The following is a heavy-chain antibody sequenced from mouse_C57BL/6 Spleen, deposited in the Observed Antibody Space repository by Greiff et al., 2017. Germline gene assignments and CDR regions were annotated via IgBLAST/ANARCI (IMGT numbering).Heavy chain of an antibody. CDR2: INPNYGTT. D-gene: IGHD1-1*01. CDR3: ARSYYPYWYFDV. CDR1: GYSFTDYN. V-gene: IGHV1-39*01. J-gene: IGHJ1*03. Sequence: VQLKESGPELVKPGASVQISCKASGYSFTDYNMNWVKQSNGKSLEWIGVINPNYGTTSYNQKFKGKATLTVDQSSSTAYMQLNSLTSEDSAVYYCARSYYPYWYFDVWGTGTTVTVSS.